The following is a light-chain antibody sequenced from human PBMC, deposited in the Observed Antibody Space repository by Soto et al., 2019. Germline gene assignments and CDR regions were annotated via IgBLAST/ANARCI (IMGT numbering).Light chain of an antibody. V-gene: IGKV1-27*01. Sequence: DIQMTQSPSSLSASVGDRVTITCRASQGIRNYLAWYQQKPGKVPKLLIYAASALQSGVPSRFSGSGSGTDFTLTIGSLQPEDVATYYCQKYNSAPQTFGQGTKVEIK. CDR3: QKYNSAPQT. CDR2: AAS. J-gene: IGKJ1*01. CDR1: QGIRNY.